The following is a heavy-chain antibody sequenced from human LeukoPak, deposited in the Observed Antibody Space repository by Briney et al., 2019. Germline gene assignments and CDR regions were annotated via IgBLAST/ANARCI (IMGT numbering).Heavy chain of an antibody. Sequence: GASVKVSCKTSGFTFTGYYIHWVRQAPGQGLEWVGWINPHSGGTDYAQKFQGGVTMTRDTSISTAYMELSRLRSDDTAMYYCARESGYSSGRDYFDYWGQGTLVTVSS. V-gene: IGHV1-2*02. J-gene: IGHJ4*02. CDR1: GFTFTGYY. CDR2: INPHSGGT. D-gene: IGHD6-19*01. CDR3: ARESGYSSGRDYFDY.